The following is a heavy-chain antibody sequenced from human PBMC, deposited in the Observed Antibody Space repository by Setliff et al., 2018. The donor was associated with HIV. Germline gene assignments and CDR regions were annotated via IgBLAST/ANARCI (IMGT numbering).Heavy chain of an antibody. Sequence: PGESLKISCKASGYIFTTYRIGWVRQMPGKGLEWMGVIYPSDSDTRYNPSFQGHVTISVDTSISTAYLQWSSLKASDTAMYYCARHRADYVWGSYRYFNWFDPWGQGTLVTVS. CDR1: GYIFTTYR. V-gene: IGHV5-51*01. CDR3: ARHRADYVWGSYRYFNWFDP. D-gene: IGHD3-16*02. CDR2: IYPSDSDT. J-gene: IGHJ5*02.